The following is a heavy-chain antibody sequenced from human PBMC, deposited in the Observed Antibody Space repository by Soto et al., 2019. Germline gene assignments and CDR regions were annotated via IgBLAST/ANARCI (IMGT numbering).Heavy chain of an antibody. CDR2: IKQDGSEK. Sequence: EVQLVESGGGLVQPGGSLRLSCAASGFTFSSYWMSWVRQAPGKGLEWVGNIKQDGSEKYYVDSVKGRFTISRDNAKNSLYLQMNSLRAEDTAVYYCARDSATIFGVVTLFDYWGQGTLVTVSS. V-gene: IGHV3-7*01. CDR3: ARDSATIFGVVTLFDY. D-gene: IGHD3-3*01. CDR1: GFTFSSYW. J-gene: IGHJ4*02.